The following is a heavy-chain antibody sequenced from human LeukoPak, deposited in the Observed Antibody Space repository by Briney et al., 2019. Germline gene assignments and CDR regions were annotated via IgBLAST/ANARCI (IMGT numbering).Heavy chain of an antibody. V-gene: IGHV4-59*08. CDR3: ARLYDYGGNFDY. CDR1: GGSISSHY. J-gene: IGHJ4*02. Sequence: SETLSLTCTVSGGSISSHYWSWIRQPPGKGLEWIGYIYYSGSTNYNPSLKSRVTISVDTSKNQFSLKLSSVTAADTAVYYCARLYDYGGNFDYWGQGTLVTVSS. D-gene: IGHD4-23*01. CDR2: IYYSGST.